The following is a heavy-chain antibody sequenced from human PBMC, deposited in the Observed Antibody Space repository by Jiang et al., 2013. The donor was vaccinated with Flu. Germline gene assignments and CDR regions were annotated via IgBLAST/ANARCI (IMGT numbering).Heavy chain of an antibody. CDR3: AKEAYYDSSGYHYYFDY. D-gene: IGHD3-22*01. J-gene: IGHJ4*02. CDR1: GFTFDDYA. V-gene: IGHV3-9*01. CDR2: ISWNSGSI. Sequence: VQLLESGGGLVQPGRSLRLSCAASGFTFDDYAMHWVRQAPGKGLEWVSGISWNSGSIGYADSVKGRFTISRDNAKNSLYLQMNSLRAEDTALYYCAKEAYYDSSGYHYYFDYWGQGTLVTVSS.